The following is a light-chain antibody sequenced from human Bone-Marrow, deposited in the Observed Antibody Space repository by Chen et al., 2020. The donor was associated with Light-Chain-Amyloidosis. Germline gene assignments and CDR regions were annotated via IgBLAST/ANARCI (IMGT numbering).Light chain of an antibody. CDR1: KLGAQY. CDR3: QAWDTGTVV. V-gene: IGLV3-1*01. CDR2: QDN. J-gene: IGLJ2*01. Sequence: SFELSQPTSASVSPGQTANITCSGDKLGAQYDCWYQQEPGQSPLLVIFQDNKRPSGIPERFSGSNSGDTATLTISGAQAMDEADYYCQAWDTGTVVFGGGTKLTVL.